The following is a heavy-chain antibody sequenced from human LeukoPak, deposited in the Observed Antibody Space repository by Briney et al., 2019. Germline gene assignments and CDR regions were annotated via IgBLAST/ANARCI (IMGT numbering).Heavy chain of an antibody. D-gene: IGHD1-26*01. V-gene: IGHV4-39*07. CDR3: AREGGSYFIDY. Sequence: PSETLSLTCTVSGGSISSSSYYWGWIRQPPGKGLEWIGSIYYSGSTYYNPSLKSRVTISVDTSKNQFSLKLSSVTAADTAMYYCAREGGSYFIDYWGQGTLVTVSS. CDR2: IYYSGST. J-gene: IGHJ4*02. CDR1: GGSISSSSYY.